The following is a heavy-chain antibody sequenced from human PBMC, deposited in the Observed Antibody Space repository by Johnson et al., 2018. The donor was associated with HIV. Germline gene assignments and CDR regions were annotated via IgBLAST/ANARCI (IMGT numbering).Heavy chain of an antibody. D-gene: IGHD2-8*02. CDR1: DFTVSSNY. Sequence: QVQLVESGGRLIQPGGSLRLSCTASDFTVSSNYMSWVRQAPGNGLEWVAFIRFDGSNKYYADSVKGRFTISRDNSKNTLYLQMNSLRAEDTAVYYCAREDPYDYSTGPDVFDIWGQGTMVTVS. V-gene: IGHV3-30*02. CDR2: IRFDGSNK. CDR3: AREDPYDYSTGPDVFDI. J-gene: IGHJ3*02.